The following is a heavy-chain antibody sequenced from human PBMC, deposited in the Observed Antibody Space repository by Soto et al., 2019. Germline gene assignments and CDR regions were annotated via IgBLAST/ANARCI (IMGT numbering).Heavy chain of an antibody. CDR2: IVVGSGNT. V-gene: IGHV1-58*01. D-gene: IGHD5-12*01. CDR3: ARDALGGPLLATIHFDS. CDR1: GFTFTSSA. Sequence: GASVKVYCKASGFTFTSSAVQWVRQARGQLLEWIGWIVVGSGNTNYAQKLQGRVTMTADTSTSTAYMELRRLTSDDTAVYYCARDALGGPLLATIHFDSWGPGTLVTVS. J-gene: IGHJ4*02.